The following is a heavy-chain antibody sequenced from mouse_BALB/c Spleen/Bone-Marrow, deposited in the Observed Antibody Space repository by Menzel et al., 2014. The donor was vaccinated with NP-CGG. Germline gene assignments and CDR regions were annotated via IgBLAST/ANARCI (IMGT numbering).Heavy chain of an antibody. V-gene: IGHV14-3*02. Sequence: VQLQQSGAELVKPGASVKLSCTASGFDIKDYYMHWVKQRPEQGLEWIGRIAPAYSNCHYDPKFKGKATITADKSSKTAYLQLSSLTSEVTVCYFCVRSPGEMNYWGQGTPVTVSA. CDR1: GFDIKDYY. CDR3: VRSPGEMNY. J-gene: IGHJ3*01. CDR2: IAPAYSNC.